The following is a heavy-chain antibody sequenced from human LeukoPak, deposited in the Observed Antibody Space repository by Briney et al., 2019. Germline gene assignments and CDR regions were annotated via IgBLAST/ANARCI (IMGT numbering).Heavy chain of an antibody. Sequence: ASVTVSCKTSGYTFPTYEINWVRQAAGQGLEWMGWMHPNSGDTDYAQKFQGRVTMTRDTSINTVYMELSSLRSEDTAVYYCTRGPRNDPWGQGTLVTVSS. CDR2: MHPNSGDT. CDR3: TRGPRNDP. CDR1: GYTFPTYE. J-gene: IGHJ5*02. D-gene: IGHD1-14*01. V-gene: IGHV1-8*01.